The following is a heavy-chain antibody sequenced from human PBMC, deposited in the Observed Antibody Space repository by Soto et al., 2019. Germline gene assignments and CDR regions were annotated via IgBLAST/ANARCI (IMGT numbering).Heavy chain of an antibody. CDR1: GFSFDSYW. CDR2: IDYDGTTT. CDR3: TRGPRASSGGTGAY. Sequence: EVQLVESGGGLVQPGGSLRLSCAASGFSFDSYWMHWVRQAPRQGPMWVSRIDYDGTTTNYADSVKGRCTSSRDNAKSTLYLQMNSLRPEDTAVYYCTRGPRASSGGTGAYWGKVTLVTVSS. V-gene: IGHV3-74*01. J-gene: IGHJ1*01. D-gene: IGHD7-27*01.